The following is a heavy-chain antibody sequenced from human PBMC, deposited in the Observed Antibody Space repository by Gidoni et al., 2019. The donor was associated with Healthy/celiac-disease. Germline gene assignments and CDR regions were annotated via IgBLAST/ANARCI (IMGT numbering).Heavy chain of an antibody. J-gene: IGHJ3*02. CDR3: ARGVVPAASPPIDAFDI. Sequence: QVKLVQSGAEVKKPGASVKVSCKASGYTFTSYGISWVRQAPGQGLEWMGWISAYNGNTNYAQKLQGRVTMTTDTSTSTAYMELRSLRSDDTAVYYCARGVVPAASPPIDAFDILGQETMVTVSS. CDR1: GYTFTSYG. D-gene: IGHD2-2*01. V-gene: IGHV1-18*01. CDR2: ISAYNGNT.